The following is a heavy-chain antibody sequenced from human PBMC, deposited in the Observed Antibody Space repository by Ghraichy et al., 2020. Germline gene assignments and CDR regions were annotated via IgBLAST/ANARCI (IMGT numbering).Heavy chain of an antibody. J-gene: IGHJ4*02. CDR1: GFTFSSFD. V-gene: IGHV3-13*01. CDR3: ARYHCITGNCYFDQ. Sequence: LSLTCEASGFTFSSFDMHWVRQASGKGLEWVSRIGTAGDTYYADSVQGRFTISRDNNKNSLYLQMNSLRAGDTAMYYCARYHCITGNCYFDQWGQGTLVTVSS. CDR2: IGTAGDT. D-gene: IGHD1-20*01.